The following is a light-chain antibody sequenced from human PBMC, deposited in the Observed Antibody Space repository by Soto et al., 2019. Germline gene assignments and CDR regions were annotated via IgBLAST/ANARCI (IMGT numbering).Light chain of an antibody. Sequence: DIQMTQSPSSLSASVGDRVTITCRASESIIDYLNWYQQKPGKAPKLLIYGASSLQSVVPSRFSGSESGTDFTLTISSLQPEDFATYSCQQSYSTPFTFGQGTKLEI. CDR1: ESIIDY. V-gene: IGKV1-39*01. CDR3: QQSYSTPFT. J-gene: IGKJ2*01. CDR2: GAS.